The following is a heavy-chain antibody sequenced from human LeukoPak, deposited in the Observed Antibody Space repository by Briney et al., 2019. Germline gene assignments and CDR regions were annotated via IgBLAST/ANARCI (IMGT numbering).Heavy chain of an antibody. CDR3: ARGRGSYESNDAFDI. V-gene: IGHV4-4*09. D-gene: IGHD5-18*01. CDR1: GGSISGYY. CDR2: VYISGTT. J-gene: IGHJ3*02. Sequence: SETLSLTCTVSGGSISGYYWSWIRQPPGKGLEWIGYVYISGTTNYNPSLKSRVTISVDTSKNRFSLKLSSVTAADTAVYYCARGRGSYESNDAFDIWGQGTMVTVSS.